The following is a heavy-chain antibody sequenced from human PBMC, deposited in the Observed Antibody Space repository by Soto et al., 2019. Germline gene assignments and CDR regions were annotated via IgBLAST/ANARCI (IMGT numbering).Heavy chain of an antibody. CDR1: AFICWIYW. V-gene: IGHV3-74*01. CDR3: TRVPRSISTGTGAY. CDR2: MYSDGTYS. J-gene: IGHJ4*02. D-gene: IGHD3-9*01. Sequence: LXLSCAASAFICWIYWMDSIHQIRGTGLEGIARMYSDGTYSGYADFVRGRVTISRDKVNDTLYLQINNLRGEESGLYYCTRVPRSISTGTGAYWGQGTQVTASS.